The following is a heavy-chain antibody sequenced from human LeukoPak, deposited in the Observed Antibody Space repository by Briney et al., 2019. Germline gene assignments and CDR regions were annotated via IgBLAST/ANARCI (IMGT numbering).Heavy chain of an antibody. CDR1: GFTSNNYA. CDR2: ISYDGTDK. CDR3: ARGPMIVVDAEHTFDY. V-gene: IGHV3-30*04. J-gene: IGHJ4*02. D-gene: IGHD3-22*01. Sequence: GGSLRLSCAASGFTSNNYAMHWVRQAPGKGLEWMAVISYDGTDKYYVDSVKGRFTISRDNSKNTLYLQMNSLRAEDAAVYYCARGPMIVVDAEHTFDYWGQGTLVTVSS.